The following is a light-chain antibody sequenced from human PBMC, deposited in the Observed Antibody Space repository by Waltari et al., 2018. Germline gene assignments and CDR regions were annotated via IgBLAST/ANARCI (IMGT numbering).Light chain of an antibody. CDR1: SSDVGGYNY. CDR2: DVS. J-gene: IGLJ2*01. Sequence: QSALTQPASVSGSPGQSITISCTGTSSDVGGYNYVSWYQQHPGKAPKLMIYDVSNRPSGVSKRVSGSKSGNTASLTISGLQAEDEADYYCSSYTSSSTLGVVFGGGTKLTVL. CDR3: SSYTSSSTLGVV. V-gene: IGLV2-14*03.